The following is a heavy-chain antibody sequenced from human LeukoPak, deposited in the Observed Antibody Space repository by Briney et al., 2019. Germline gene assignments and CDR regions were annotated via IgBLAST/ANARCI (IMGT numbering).Heavy chain of an antibody. CDR2: INPNSGGT. CDR1: GYTFTGYY. J-gene: IGHJ4*02. D-gene: IGHD3-3*01. V-gene: IGHV1-2*02. Sequence: ASVKVSCKASGYTFTGYYMHWVRQAPGQGLEWMGWINPNSGGTNYAQKFQGRVTMTRDTSISTAYMELSRLRSDDTVVYYCARVGPAGILRFLEWFDYWGQGTLVTVSS. CDR3: ARVGPAGILRFLEWFDY.